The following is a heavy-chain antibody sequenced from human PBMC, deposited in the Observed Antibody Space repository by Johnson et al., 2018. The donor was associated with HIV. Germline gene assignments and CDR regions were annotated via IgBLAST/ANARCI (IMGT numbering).Heavy chain of an antibody. CDR2: IRHDGSNK. CDR1: GFTFSTYA. CDR3: ARDLSRGGIAARLGAFDI. J-gene: IGHJ3*02. Sequence: QVQLVESGGGLVQPGGSLRLSCAASGFTFSTYAMTWVLQAPGKGLEWVAFIRHDGSNKYYADSVKGRFTISRDNSRNTLYLQMNSLRAEDTAVYYCARDLSRGGIAARLGAFDIWGQGTMVTVSS. V-gene: IGHV3-30*02. D-gene: IGHD6-6*01.